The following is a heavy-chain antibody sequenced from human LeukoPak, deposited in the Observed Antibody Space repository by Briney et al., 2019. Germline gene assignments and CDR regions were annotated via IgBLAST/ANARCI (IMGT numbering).Heavy chain of an antibody. CDR1: GFTFTTYW. Sequence: GGSLRLSCAASGFTFTTYWMSWVRQAPGKGLEWVANIKEDGSDKNYVESMKGRYTISRDNAQNSLYLQMNRLGVEDTAVYYCARDAGYGYDRFDYWGQGTQVTVSS. J-gene: IGHJ4*02. CDR3: ARDAGYGYDRFDY. V-gene: IGHV3-7*01. CDR2: IKEDGSDK. D-gene: IGHD5-18*01.